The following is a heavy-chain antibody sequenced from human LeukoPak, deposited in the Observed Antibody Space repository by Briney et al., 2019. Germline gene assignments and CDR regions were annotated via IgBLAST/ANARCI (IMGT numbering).Heavy chain of an antibody. J-gene: IGHJ4*02. CDR2: TSSSGSYI. V-gene: IGHV3-21*01. D-gene: IGHD4-17*01. Sequence: GGSLRLSCAASGFTFSSHSMDWVRQAPGKGLEWVSSTSSSGSYIYYAGSVKGRFTISRDNAKNSLYLQMNSLRAEDTAVYYCAREEPVTSFDSWGQGTLVTVSS. CDR1: GFTFSSHS. CDR3: AREEPVTSFDS.